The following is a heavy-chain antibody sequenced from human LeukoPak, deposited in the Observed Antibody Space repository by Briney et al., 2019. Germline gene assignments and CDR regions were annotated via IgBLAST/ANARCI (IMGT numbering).Heavy chain of an antibody. CDR2: ISSSSSSYK. V-gene: IGHV3-21*01. Sequence: PGGSLRLSCAASGFTFSSYSMNWVRQAPGKGLEWVSSISSSSSSYKYYSDSVKGRFTISRDNAKNSLYLQMNSLRAEDTAVYYCARGLGSGRHAFDIWGQGTMVTVSS. D-gene: IGHD3-10*01. J-gene: IGHJ3*02. CDR1: GFTFSSYS. CDR3: ARGLGSGRHAFDI.